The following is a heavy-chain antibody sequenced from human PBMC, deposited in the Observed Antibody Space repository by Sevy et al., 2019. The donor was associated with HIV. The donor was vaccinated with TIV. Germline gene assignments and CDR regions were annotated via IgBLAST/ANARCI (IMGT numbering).Heavy chain of an antibody. V-gene: IGHV1-69*06. CDR1: GGTFSSYA. J-gene: IGHJ6*03. Sequence: ASVKVSCKASGGTFSSYAISWVRQAPGQGLEWMGGIIPIFGTANYAQKFQGRVTITADKSTSTAYMELSSLRSEDTAVYYAASTLRYYDSSGYYTQHYYYYMDVWGEGTTVTVSS. CDR2: IIPIFGTA. D-gene: IGHD3-22*01. CDR3: ASTLRYYDSSGYYTQHYYYYMDV.